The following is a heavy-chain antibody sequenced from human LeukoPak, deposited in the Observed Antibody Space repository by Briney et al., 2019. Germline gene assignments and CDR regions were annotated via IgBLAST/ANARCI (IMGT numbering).Heavy chain of an antibody. CDR1: GFTFSSYA. D-gene: IGHD6-13*01. J-gene: IGHJ6*03. Sequence: GGSLRLSCAASGFTFSSYAMHWVRQAPGKGLEWVAVISYDGSNKYYADSVKGRFTISRDNSKNTLYLQMNSLRAEDTAVYYCARLVYIAAAEVDYMDVWGKGTTVTVSS. V-gene: IGHV3-30*04. CDR2: ISYDGSNK. CDR3: ARLVYIAAAEVDYMDV.